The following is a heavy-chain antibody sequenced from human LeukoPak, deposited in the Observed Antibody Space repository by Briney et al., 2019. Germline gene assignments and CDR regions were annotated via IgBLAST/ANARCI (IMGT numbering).Heavy chain of an antibody. CDR2: INPSGGST. Sequence: GASVKVSCKASGGTFSSYAISWVRQAPGQGLEWMGIINPSGGSTSYAQKFQGRVTMTRDMSTSTVYMELSSLSSEDTAVYFCASDWRGGGELERSQAPDYWGQGTLVTVSS. CDR1: GGTFSSYA. CDR3: ASDWRGGGELERSQAPDY. J-gene: IGHJ4*02. V-gene: IGHV1-46*01. D-gene: IGHD1-1*01.